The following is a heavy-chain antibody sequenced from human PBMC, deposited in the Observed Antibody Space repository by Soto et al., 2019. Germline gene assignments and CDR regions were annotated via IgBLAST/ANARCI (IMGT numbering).Heavy chain of an antibody. V-gene: IGHV3-7*01. J-gene: IGHJ4*02. CDR1: VFTFQSYW. Sequence: HPWGSLRVSCVCSVFTFQSYWMTWVRQAPGKGLEWVANIKQDGSEEHYVDSGKGRFTISRDNAKNSLYLQMNSLRAEDTAVYYCASQRRDGYFGDYWGQGTMVTVSS. D-gene: IGHD5-12*01. CDR3: ASQRRDGYFGDY. CDR2: IKQDGSEE.